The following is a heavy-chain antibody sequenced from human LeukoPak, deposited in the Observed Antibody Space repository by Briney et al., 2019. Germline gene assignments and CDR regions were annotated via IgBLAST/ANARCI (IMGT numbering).Heavy chain of an antibody. D-gene: IGHD2-2*01. V-gene: IGHV3-43D*03. J-gene: IGHJ2*01. CDR1: GFTFDDYA. Sequence: GGSLRLSCAASGFTFDDYAMHWVRQAPGKGLEWVSLISWDGGSTYYADSVKGRFTISRDNSKNSLYLQMNSLRAEDTALYYCAKDLWGPLQLPPGYFDLWGRGTLVTVSS. CDR3: AKDLWGPLQLPPGYFDL. CDR2: ISWDGGST.